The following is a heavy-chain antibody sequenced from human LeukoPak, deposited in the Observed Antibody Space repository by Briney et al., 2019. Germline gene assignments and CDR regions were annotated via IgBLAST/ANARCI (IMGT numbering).Heavy chain of an antibody. CDR1: GFSFSSYA. Sequence: PGGSLRLSCAASGFSFSSYALHWVRQAPGKGLEWVAVISYDGNNEYYADSVKGRFTISRDNSKNTLYLQMNSLRAEDMAVYYCARVLDSGHWHMGLWGQGTLVTVSS. J-gene: IGHJ4*02. V-gene: IGHV3-30-3*01. CDR3: ARVLDSGHWHMGL. D-gene: IGHD3-22*01. CDR2: ISYDGNNE.